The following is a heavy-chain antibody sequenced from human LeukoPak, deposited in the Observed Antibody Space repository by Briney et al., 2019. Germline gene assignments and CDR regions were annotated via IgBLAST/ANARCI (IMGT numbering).Heavy chain of an antibody. CDR3: APGGSGSGSY. D-gene: IGHD3-10*01. J-gene: IGHJ4*02. Sequence: GGSLRPSCAAPGFTFGSYEMNWVRKAPGKGLEWVSYISSSGSTIYYADSVKGRFTISRDNAKNSLYLQMNSLRAEDTAVYYCAPGGSGSGSYWGQGTLVTVSS. CDR1: GFTFGSYE. V-gene: IGHV3-48*03. CDR2: ISSSGSTI.